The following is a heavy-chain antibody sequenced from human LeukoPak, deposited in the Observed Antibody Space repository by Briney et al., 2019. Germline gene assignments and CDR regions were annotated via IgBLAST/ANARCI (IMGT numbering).Heavy chain of an antibody. J-gene: IGHJ4*02. CDR2: TRYDGSNK. V-gene: IGHV3-30*02. Sequence: LPGGSLRLSCAASGFSFSSYGMHWVRQAPGKGLQWVALTRYDGSNKYYADSVKGRFTISRDNSKNTLYLQMNSLRAEDTAVYYCAKDDPFRYYFDYWGQGTLVTVSS. CDR3: AKDDPFRYYFDY. CDR1: GFSFSSYG.